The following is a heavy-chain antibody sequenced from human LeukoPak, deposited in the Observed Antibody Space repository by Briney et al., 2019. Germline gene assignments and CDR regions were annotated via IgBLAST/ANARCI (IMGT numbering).Heavy chain of an antibody. CDR3: ARDLVNYGSGSYYTTHYYYGMDV. CDR2: ISYDGSNK. V-gene: IGHV3-30-3*01. CDR1: GFTFSSYA. D-gene: IGHD3-10*01. Sequence: GGSLRLSCAASGFTFSSYAMHWVRQAPGKGLEWVAVISYDGSNKYYADSVKGRFTISRDNSKNTLYLQMNSLRAEDTAVYYCARDLVNYGSGSYYTTHYYYGMDVWGQGTTVTVS. J-gene: IGHJ6*02.